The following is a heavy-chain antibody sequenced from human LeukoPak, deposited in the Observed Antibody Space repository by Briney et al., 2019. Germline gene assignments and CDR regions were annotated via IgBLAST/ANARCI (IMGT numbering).Heavy chain of an antibody. CDR2: ISWNSGSI. V-gene: IGHV3-9*01. D-gene: IGHD2-2*01. J-gene: IGHJ4*02. CDR3: AKGYCSSTGCTFDY. Sequence: SLRLSCAASGFTFDDYAMHWVRQAPGKGLEWVSGISWNSGSIGYADSVKGRFTISRDNAKNSLYLQMNSLRAEDTALYYCAKGYCSSTGCTFDYWGQGTLVTVSS. CDR1: GFTFDDYA.